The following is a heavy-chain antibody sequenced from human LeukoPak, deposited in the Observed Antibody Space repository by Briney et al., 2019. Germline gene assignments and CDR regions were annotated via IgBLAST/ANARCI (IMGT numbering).Heavy chain of an antibody. CDR3: ARGVRYSSGWNNWFDP. D-gene: IGHD6-19*01. V-gene: IGHV4-39*07. Sequence: SETLSLTCTVSGGSISSSSYYWGWIRQPPGKGLEWIGSIYYSGSTYYNPSLKSRVTISVDTSKNQFSLKLSSVTAADTAIYYCARGVRYSSGWNNWFDPWGQGTLVTVSS. J-gene: IGHJ5*02. CDR1: GGSISSSSYY. CDR2: IYYSGST.